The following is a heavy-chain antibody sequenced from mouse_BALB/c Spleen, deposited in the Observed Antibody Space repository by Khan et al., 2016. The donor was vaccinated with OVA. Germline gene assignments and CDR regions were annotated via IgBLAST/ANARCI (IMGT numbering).Heavy chain of an antibody. J-gene: IGHJ4*01. CDR1: GYSITSDYA. CDR3: ARDGSRYNYAMDY. CDR2: ISYSGST. D-gene: IGHD2-3*01. Sequence: DVKLQESGPGLVKPSQSLSLTCTVTGYSITSDYAWNWIRQLPGNKLEWMGYISYSGSTNYNPSLKSRISITRDTSKNQFFLQLSSVTTEDTATYYCARDGSRYNYAMDYWGQGTAVTVSS. V-gene: IGHV3-2*02.